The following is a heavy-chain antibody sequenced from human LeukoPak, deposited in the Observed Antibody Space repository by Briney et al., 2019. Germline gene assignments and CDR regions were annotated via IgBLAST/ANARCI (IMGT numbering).Heavy chain of an antibody. CDR3: ARGGYGSGSYPY. Sequence: PGGSLRLSCAASGFTFSSYWMSWVRQAPGKGLEWVANIKQDGSEKYYVDSVKGRFTISRDNAKNSMYLQMDSLRAEDTALYYCARGGYGSGSYPYWGQGTLVTVSS. J-gene: IGHJ4*02. CDR1: GFTFSSYW. V-gene: IGHV3-7*01. CDR2: IKQDGSEK. D-gene: IGHD3-10*01.